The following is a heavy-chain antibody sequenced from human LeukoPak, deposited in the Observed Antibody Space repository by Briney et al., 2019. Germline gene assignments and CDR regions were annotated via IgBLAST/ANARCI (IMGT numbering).Heavy chain of an antibody. CDR2: ISYSGST. J-gene: IGHJ3*02. Sequence: PSETLSLTCTVSGSISGYYWSWIRQPPGKGLEWIGYISYSGSTNYNPSLKSRVTISVDTSKNQFSLKLSSVTAADTAVYFCARDPTTVTKGFDIWGQGTLVTVSS. V-gene: IGHV4-59*01. D-gene: IGHD4-17*01. CDR1: GSISGYY. CDR3: ARDPTTVTKGFDI.